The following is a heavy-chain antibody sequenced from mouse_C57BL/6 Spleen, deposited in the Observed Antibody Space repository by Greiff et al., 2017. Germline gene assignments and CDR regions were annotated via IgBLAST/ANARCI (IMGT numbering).Heavy chain of an antibody. CDR3: NAGSYDGYFYAMDY. CDR2: IRLKSDNYAT. Sequence: EVQRVESGGGLVQPGGSMKLSCVASGFTFSNYWMNWVRQSPEKGLEWVAQIRLKSDNYATHYAESVKGRFTISRDDSKSSVYLQMNNLRAEDTGIYYCNAGSYDGYFYAMDYWGQGTSVTVSS. J-gene: IGHJ4*01. V-gene: IGHV6-3*01. D-gene: IGHD2-3*01. CDR1: GFTFSNYW.